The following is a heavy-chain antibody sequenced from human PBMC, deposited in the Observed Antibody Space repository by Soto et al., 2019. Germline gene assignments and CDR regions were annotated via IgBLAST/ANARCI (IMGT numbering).Heavy chain of an antibody. V-gene: IGHV4-39*02. CDR3: VTVKVGRGGGSIHFED. D-gene: IGHD2-15*01. J-gene: IGHJ4*02. CDR2: IYTSGST. Sequence: PSETLSLTCSVSGDSINSRTYYWGWIRQSPGKGLEWIGDIYTSGSTHYNASLNSRATISADTSKSHLSLKLSSVTAADTAIYYCVTVKVGRGGGSIHFEDWGQGRPANVAS. CDR1: GDSINSRTYY.